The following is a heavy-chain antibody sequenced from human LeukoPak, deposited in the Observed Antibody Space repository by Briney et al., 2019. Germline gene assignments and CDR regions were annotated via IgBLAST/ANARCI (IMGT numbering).Heavy chain of an antibody. CDR3: ARSYYGSGSYDY. CDR1: GFTVSSNY. CDR2: ISSSSSYI. D-gene: IGHD3-10*01. Sequence: GGSLRLSCAASGFTVSSNYMSWVRQAPGKGLEWVSCISSSSSYIYYADSVKGRFTVSRDNAKNSLYLQMNSLRAEDTAVYYCARSYYGSGSYDYWGQGTLVTVSS. V-gene: IGHV3-21*01. J-gene: IGHJ4*02.